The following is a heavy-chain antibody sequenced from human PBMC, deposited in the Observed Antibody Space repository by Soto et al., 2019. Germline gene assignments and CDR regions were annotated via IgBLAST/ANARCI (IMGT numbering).Heavy chain of an antibody. D-gene: IGHD3-10*01. CDR2: IYPGDSDK. V-gene: IGHV5-51*01. CDR1: GYSFSSCW. CDR3: ARQGFGELSDGVDV. J-gene: IGHJ6*02. Sequence: RGESLKISCKGSGYSFSSCWIGWVRQMTGKGLEWMGIIYPGDSDKRYSPSFQGQVTISVDKSISTAYLQWSSLKASDTAMYYCARQGFGELSDGVDVWGQGTTVTVSS.